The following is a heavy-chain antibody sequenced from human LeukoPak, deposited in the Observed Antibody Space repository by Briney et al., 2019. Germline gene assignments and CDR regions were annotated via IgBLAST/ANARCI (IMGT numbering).Heavy chain of an antibody. Sequence: GGSLRHSCSASGFAFSVYDMSWLRQPPGKGLEWVSTINANRGTTFYAASVRGRFNNSRNNVKNTLYLQLNTQRADDAATYYCAKPISGGLAVTADWFHPWGQGTLVVVSS. CDR3: AKPISGGLAVTADWFHP. CDR2: INANRGTT. V-gene: IGHV3-23*01. D-gene: IGHD6-19*01. CDR1: GFAFSVYD. J-gene: IGHJ5*01.